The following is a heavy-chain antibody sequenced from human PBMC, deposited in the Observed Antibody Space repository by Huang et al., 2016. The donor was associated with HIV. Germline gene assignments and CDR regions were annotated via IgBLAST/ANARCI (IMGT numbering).Heavy chain of an antibody. CDR3: AKKEGVNYYDSRRDAFDI. CDR1: GFTFSSYG. V-gene: IGHV3-30*18. CDR2: ISYDGSNK. D-gene: IGHD3-22*01. Sequence: QVQLVESGGGVVQPGRSLRLSCAASGFTFSSYGMHWGGQAPCKGREGVAVISYDGSNKYDADSVKGRFTISRDNSKNTLYLQMNSLRAEDTAVYYCAKKEGVNYYDSRRDAFDIWGQGTMVTVSS. J-gene: IGHJ3*02.